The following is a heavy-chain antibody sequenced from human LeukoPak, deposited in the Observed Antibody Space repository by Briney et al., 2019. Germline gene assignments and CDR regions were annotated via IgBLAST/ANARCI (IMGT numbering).Heavy chain of an antibody. CDR3: VRDMDV. CDR1: GFTFSSYW. Sequence: PGGSLTLSCVTSGFTFSSYWMTCVRQAPGKGLEWVANINQDGHEKNYVDSVKGRFTMSRDNPKNSVYLQMNSLRAEDTAVYFCVRDMDVWAQGTTVTVSS. J-gene: IGHJ6*02. V-gene: IGHV3-7*05. CDR2: INQDGHEK.